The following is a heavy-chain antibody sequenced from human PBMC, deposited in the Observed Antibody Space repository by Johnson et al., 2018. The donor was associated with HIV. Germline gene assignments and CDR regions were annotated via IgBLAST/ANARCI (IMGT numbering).Heavy chain of an antibody. CDR2: IKQDGSEK. CDR3: ARDAGWGWVRESAVDI. J-gene: IGHJ3*02. Sequence: VQLVESGGGLVQPGGSLRLSCAASGFTFSSYWMSWVRQAPGKGLEWVDNIKQDGSEKYYVDSVKGRFTISRDNAKDSLYLQMNSLRAEDTAVYYCARDAGWGWVRESAVDIWGQGTMVTVSS. V-gene: IGHV3-7*03. D-gene: IGHD3-10*01. CDR1: GFTFSSYW.